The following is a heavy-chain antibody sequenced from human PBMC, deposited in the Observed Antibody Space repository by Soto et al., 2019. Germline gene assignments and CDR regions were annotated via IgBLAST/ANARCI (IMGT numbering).Heavy chain of an antibody. CDR1: GGSFSGYY. J-gene: IGHJ4*02. D-gene: IGHD6-13*01. V-gene: IGHV4-34*01. CDR3: ARGGSKTGIADYYFDY. CDR2: INHSGST. Sequence: PSETLSLTCAVYGGSFSGYYWSWIRQPPGKGLEWIGEINHSGSTNYNPSLKSRVTISVDTSKNQFSLKLSSVTAADTAVYYCARGGSKTGIADYYFDYWGQGTLVTVSS.